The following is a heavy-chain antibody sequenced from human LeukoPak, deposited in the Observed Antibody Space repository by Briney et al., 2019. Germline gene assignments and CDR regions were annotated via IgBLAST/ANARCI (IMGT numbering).Heavy chain of an antibody. CDR2: ISSSGSTI. D-gene: IGHD1-26*01. CDR3: AKDDGGSYYIYYYYMDV. Sequence: PGGSLRLSCAASGFTFSSYGMSWVRQAPGKGLEWVSAISSSGSTIYYADSVKGRFTISRDNAKNSLYLQMNSLRAEDTAVYYCAKDDGGSYYIYYYYMDVWGKGTTVTISS. CDR1: GFTFSSYG. J-gene: IGHJ6*03. V-gene: IGHV3-23*01.